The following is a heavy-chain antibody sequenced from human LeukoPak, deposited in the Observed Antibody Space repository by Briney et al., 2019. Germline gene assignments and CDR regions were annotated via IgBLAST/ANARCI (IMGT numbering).Heavy chain of an antibody. CDR1: GFTFGTYA. CDR2: VSGTGGRT. Sequence: GGSLRLSCAASGFTFGTYAMSWVRQAPGKGLEWVSVVSGTGGRTYYADSVKGRFTISRDNSKNTLYLQMNSLRAEDTAPYYCVKASSSSPQYNWFDAWGQGTLVTVSS. CDR3: VKASSSSPQYNWFDA. V-gene: IGHV3-23*01. D-gene: IGHD6-6*01. J-gene: IGHJ5*02.